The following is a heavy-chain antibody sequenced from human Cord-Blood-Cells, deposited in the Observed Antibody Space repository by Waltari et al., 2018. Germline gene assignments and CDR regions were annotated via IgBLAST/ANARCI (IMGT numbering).Heavy chain of an antibody. CDR2: IYHRGGT. CDR1: GYSISSGYY. J-gene: IGHJ4*02. Sequence: QVQLQESGPGLVKPSETLSLTCAVSGYSISSGYYWGWIRQPPGKGLALIGSIYHRGGTYNNPALKDRVTISVDTAKNHFSLKLSSVTAASTAVYYCARPNFTGGVCYFDYGGQGTLVTGSS. V-gene: IGHV4-38-2*01. D-gene: IGHD2-8*02. CDR3: ARPNFTGGVCYFDY.